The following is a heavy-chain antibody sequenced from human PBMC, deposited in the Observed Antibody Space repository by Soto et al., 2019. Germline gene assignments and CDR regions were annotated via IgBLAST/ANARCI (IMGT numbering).Heavy chain of an antibody. V-gene: IGHV1-2*02. J-gene: IGHJ6*02. Sequence: SVKVSCKASGYTFTGYYMHWVRQAPGQGLEWMGWINPNSGGTNYAQKFQGRVTMTRDTSISTAYMELSRLRSDDTAVYYCARLYDFWSGYRPNYYYYYGMGVWGQGTTVTVSS. CDR1: GYTFTGYY. CDR2: INPNSGGT. D-gene: IGHD3-3*01. CDR3: ARLYDFWSGYRPNYYYYYGMGV.